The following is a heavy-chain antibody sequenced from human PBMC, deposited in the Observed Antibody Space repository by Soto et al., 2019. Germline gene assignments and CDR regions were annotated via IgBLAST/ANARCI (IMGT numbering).Heavy chain of an antibody. CDR3: TTGPNLRPLAAFDI. J-gene: IGHJ3*02. CDR2: IKSKTNGGTI. V-gene: IGHV3-15*01. CDR1: GFTFTNAW. Sequence: GGSLRLSCAASGFTFTNAWMTWVRQAPGKGLEWVGRIKSKTNGGTIDYAAPVKGRFTISRDDSKNTLYLQMNSLKTEDTAVYYCTTGPNLRPLAAFDIWGQGTMVTVSS.